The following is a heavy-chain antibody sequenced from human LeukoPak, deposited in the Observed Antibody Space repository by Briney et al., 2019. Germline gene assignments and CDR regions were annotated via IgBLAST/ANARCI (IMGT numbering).Heavy chain of an antibody. CDR1: GFIFSSYG. V-gene: IGHV3-33*06. Sequence: PGGSLRVSCAASGFIFSSYGMHWVRQAPGKGLEWVAVIWYDGSNKYYADSVKGRFTISRDNSKNTLYLQMNSLRAEDTAVYYCAKNQDYGVYNSVGAFDIWGQGTMVTVSS. J-gene: IGHJ3*02. D-gene: IGHD4-17*01. CDR3: AKNQDYGVYNSVGAFDI. CDR2: IWYDGSNK.